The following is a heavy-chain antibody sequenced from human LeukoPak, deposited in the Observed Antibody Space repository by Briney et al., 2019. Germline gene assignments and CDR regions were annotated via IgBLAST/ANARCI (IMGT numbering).Heavy chain of an antibody. V-gene: IGHV5-51*01. CDR3: ARPPYGGKYLYGMDV. CDR2: SDPDDSDT. D-gene: IGHD4-23*01. Sequence: GDPLKISCKCSGYSFANYWIGWVRQMPGKGLEWMGISDPDDSDTRYSPCFQSHVTISADKSISTAYLQWSSLKASDTAMYYCARPPYGGKYLYGMDVWGQGTTVSVSS. J-gene: IGHJ6*02. CDR1: GYSFANYW.